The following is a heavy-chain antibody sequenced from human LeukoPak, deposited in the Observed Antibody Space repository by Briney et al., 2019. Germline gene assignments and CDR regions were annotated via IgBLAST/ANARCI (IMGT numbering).Heavy chain of an antibody. CDR3: ARGSLNYYDSSGYHFDY. V-gene: IGHV6-1*01. CDR1: GDSFSSNSAA. Sequence: SQTLSLTCAISGDSFSSNSAAWNWIRQSPSRGLEWLGRTYYRSKWYNDYAVSVKSRITINPDTSKNQFSLQLNSVTPEDTAVYYCARGSLNYYDSSGYHFDYWGQGTLVTVSS. CDR2: TYYRSKWYN. D-gene: IGHD3-22*01. J-gene: IGHJ4*02.